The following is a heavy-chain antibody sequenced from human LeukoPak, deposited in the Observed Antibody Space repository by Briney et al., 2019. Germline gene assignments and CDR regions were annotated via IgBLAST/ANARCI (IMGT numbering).Heavy chain of an antibody. Sequence: SETLSLTCAVYGGSFSGYYWSWIRQPPGKGLEWIGEINHSGSTNYNPSLKSRVTISVDTSKNQFSLKLSSVTAADTAVYYCARLGFGESRDYWGQGTLVTVSS. J-gene: IGHJ4*02. V-gene: IGHV4-34*01. CDR3: ARLGFGESRDY. D-gene: IGHD3-10*01. CDR1: GGSFSGYY. CDR2: INHSGST.